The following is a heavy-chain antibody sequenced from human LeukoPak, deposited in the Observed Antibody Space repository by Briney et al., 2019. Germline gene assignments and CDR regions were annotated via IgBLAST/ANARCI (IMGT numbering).Heavy chain of an antibody. CDR1: GYTFTSYY. J-gene: IGHJ3*02. CDR3: ARDFVRYFDLHAFDI. CDR2: INPSGGST. Sequence: ASVKVSCKASGYTFTSYYMHWVRQAPGQELEWMGIINPSGGSTSYAQKFQGRVTMTRDTSTSTVYMELSSLRSEDTAVYYCARDFVRYFDLHAFDIWGQGTMVTVSS. V-gene: IGHV1-46*01. D-gene: IGHD3-9*01.